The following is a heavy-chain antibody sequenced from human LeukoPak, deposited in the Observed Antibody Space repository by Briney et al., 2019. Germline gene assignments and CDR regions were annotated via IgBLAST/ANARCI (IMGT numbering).Heavy chain of an antibody. J-gene: IGHJ4*02. CDR2: IGTAGDT. CDR3: AKDPYDSSGYPPWYFDY. V-gene: IGHV3-13*01. Sequence: GGSLRLSCAASGFTFSSYDMHWVRQATGKGLEWVSAIGTAGDTYYADSVKGRFTISRDNSKNTLYLQTNSLRAEDTAVYYCAKDPYDSSGYPPWYFDYWGQGTLVTVSS. D-gene: IGHD3-22*01. CDR1: GFTFSSYD.